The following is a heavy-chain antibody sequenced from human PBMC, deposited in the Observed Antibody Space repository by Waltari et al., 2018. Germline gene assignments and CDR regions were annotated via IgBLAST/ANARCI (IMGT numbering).Heavy chain of an antibody. J-gene: IGHJ4*02. CDR2: IHGGNGNT. V-gene: IGHV1-3*01. CDR1: GYTFNKSS. Sequence: QVYLVQSGAEVKKPGASGKVSCKASGYTFNKSSMHWVRQAPGQGLEWMGWIHGGNGNTKYSKKFQDRLTISKDTSATTVYMELSSLTSEDTAVYYCAKTQYDFWSAYFDYWGQGTLVTVSS. CDR3: AKTQYDFWSAYFDY. D-gene: IGHD3-3*01.